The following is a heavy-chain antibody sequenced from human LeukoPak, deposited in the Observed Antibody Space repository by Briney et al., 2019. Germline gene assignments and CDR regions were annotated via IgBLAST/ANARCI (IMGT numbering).Heavy chain of an antibody. J-gene: IGHJ4*02. V-gene: IGHV1-69*05. Sequence: GASVKVSCKASGGTFSSYAISWVRQAPGQGLEWMGGIIPIFGTANYAQKFQGRITITTDASTSTAYMKLNSLTSEDTAMYYCATVAPYNWNYEFDYWGQGTLVTVSS. CDR2: IIPIFGTA. CDR3: ATVAPYNWNYEFDY. CDR1: GGTFSSYA. D-gene: IGHD1-7*01.